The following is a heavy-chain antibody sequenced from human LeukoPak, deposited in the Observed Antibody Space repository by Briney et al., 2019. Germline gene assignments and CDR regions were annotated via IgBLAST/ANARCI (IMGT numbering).Heavy chain of an antibody. J-gene: IGHJ4*02. CDR2: INHSGST. CDR3: ARGLSAIVY. Sequence: SETLSLTCAVYGGSFSGYYWSWIRQPPGKGLEWIGEINHSGSTNYNPSLKSRVTISVDTSKNQFSLKLSSVTAADTAVYYCARGLSAIVYWGQGTLVTVSS. D-gene: IGHD2-15*01. V-gene: IGHV4-34*01. CDR1: GGSFSGYY.